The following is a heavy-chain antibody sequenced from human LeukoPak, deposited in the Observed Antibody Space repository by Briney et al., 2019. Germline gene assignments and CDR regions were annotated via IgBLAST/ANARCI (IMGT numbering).Heavy chain of an antibody. CDR2: ISGSGCST. CDR3: AKDREVRFLERLYSIDY. J-gene: IGHJ4*02. V-gene: IGHV3-23*01. CDR1: GFTFSRYA. D-gene: IGHD3-3*01. Sequence: GGSLRLFCAASGFTFSRYAMSWVRQAPGKGLEWVSAISGSGCSTYYADAVKGRFTISRDNSKNTLYLQMNSLRAEDTAVYYCAKDREVRFLERLYSIDYWGQGTLVTVSS.